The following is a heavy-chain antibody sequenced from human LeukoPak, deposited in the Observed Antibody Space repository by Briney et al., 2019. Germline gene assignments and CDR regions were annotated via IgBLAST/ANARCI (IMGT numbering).Heavy chain of an antibody. CDR3: ARGRGYAFDI. Sequence: KASETLSLTCTVSGGSISSYYWSWIRQPPGKGLEWIGYIYYSGSTNYNPFLKSRVTISVDTSKNQFSLKLSSVTAADTAVYYCARGRGYAFDIWGQGTMVTVSS. D-gene: IGHD1-26*01. CDR1: GGSISSYY. V-gene: IGHV4-59*01. J-gene: IGHJ3*02. CDR2: IYYSGST.